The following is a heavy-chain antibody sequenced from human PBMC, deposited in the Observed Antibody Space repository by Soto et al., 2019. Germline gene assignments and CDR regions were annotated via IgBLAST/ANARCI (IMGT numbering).Heavy chain of an antibody. CDR3: ATLRGRYCSSTSCYSDYYYGMDV. CDR1: GWSFSGYY. Sequence: SETLSHTCAVYGWSFSGYYFSWIRKPPGKRLEWIGEINHSGSTNYNPSLKSRVTISVDTSKNQFSLKLSSVTAADTAVYYCATLRGRYCSSTSCYSDYYYGMDVWGQGTTVT. V-gene: IGHV4-34*01. D-gene: IGHD2-2*01. J-gene: IGHJ6*02. CDR2: INHSGST.